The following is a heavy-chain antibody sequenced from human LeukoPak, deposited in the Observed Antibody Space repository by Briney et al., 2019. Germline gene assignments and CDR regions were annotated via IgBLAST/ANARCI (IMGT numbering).Heavy chain of an antibody. Sequence: PGGSLRLSCAASGFTFDDYGMSWVRQPPGKGLEWIGEIYHSGSTNYNPSLKSRVTISVDKSKNQFSLKLSSVTAADTAVYYCARGDITYYYGSGSYYKSRYFDHWGQGTLVTVSS. CDR1: GFTFDDYG. CDR2: IYHSGST. CDR3: ARGDITYYYGSGSYYKSRYFDH. J-gene: IGHJ4*02. V-gene: IGHV4-34*01. D-gene: IGHD3-10*01.